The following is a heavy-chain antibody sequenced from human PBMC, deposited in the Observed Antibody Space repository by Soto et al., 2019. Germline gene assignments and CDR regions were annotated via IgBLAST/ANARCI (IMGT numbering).Heavy chain of an antibody. Sequence: EVQLVQSGAEVKKPGESLKISCKGSGYSFTSYWIGWVRQMPGKGLEWMGIIYPGDSDTRYSPSFQGQVTISADKSISTAYLQWSSLKASDTAMYYCARRNYDRSGYLYYFDYWGQGTLVTVSS. CDR3: ARRNYDRSGYLYYFDY. D-gene: IGHD3-22*01. CDR2: IYPGDSDT. J-gene: IGHJ4*02. V-gene: IGHV5-51*01. CDR1: GYSFTSYW.